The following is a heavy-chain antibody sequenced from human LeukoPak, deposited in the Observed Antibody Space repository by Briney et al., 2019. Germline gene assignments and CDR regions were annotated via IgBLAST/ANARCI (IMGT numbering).Heavy chain of an antibody. J-gene: IGHJ3*02. CDR3: ATRYSSGWYDAFHI. V-gene: IGHV5-51*01. Sequence: GESLKISCKGSGYSFTNYWIGWVRQMPGKGLEWMGIIYPGDSDTRYSPYFQGKVTISADKSISTAYLQWSGLKASDTATYYCATRYSSGWYDAFHIWGQGTMVTVS. CDR2: IYPGDSDT. CDR1: GYSFTNYW. D-gene: IGHD6-19*01.